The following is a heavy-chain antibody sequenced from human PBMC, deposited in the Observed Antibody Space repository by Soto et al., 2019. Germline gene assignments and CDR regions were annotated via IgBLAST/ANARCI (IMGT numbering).Heavy chain of an antibody. V-gene: IGHV4-31*03. J-gene: IGHJ4*02. CDR2: IYSSGSP. Sequence: QVQLQESGPGLVKPSQTLSLTCTVSGGSISSGGYYWSWIRQHPGKVLGWIGYIYSSGSPYYNPSLQSRVTISVDTSKNQFSLKLSSVTAADTAVYYCARGSVTKGRGDFDYWGQGTLVTVSS. D-gene: IGHD3-10*01. CDR3: ARGSVTKGRGDFDY. CDR1: GGSISSGGYY.